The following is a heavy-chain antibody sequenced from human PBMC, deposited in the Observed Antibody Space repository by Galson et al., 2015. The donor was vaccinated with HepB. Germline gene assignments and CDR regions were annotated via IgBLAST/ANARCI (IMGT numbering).Heavy chain of an antibody. J-gene: IGHJ4*02. V-gene: IGHV1-18*04. CDR3: ARDGRDGYNYNFDY. CDR1: GYTFISYS. Sequence: SVKVSCKASGYTFISYSIVWVRQAPGQGLEWMGWISTYNGNTNYAQNLQGRVTMTRDTSTTTAHMELRSLRSDDTAVYYCARDGRDGYNYNFDYWGQGTLVTVSS. CDR2: ISTYNGNT. D-gene: IGHD5-24*01.